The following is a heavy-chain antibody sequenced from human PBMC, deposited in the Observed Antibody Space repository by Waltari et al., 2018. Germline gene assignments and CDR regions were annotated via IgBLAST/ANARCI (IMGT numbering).Heavy chain of an antibody. Sequence: EVQLVESGGGLIQPGGSLRLSCAASGFIVSNNYMSWVRQAPGKGLEWVSVIFAGGNTYYGDSVEGRFTVSRDNSKNTLYLQMNSLRAEDTAVYYCARAGLGSPSQWLQLFDSWGQGTLVTVSS. CDR1: GFIVSNNY. CDR2: IFAGGNT. J-gene: IGHJ4*02. V-gene: IGHV3-53*01. CDR3: ARAGLGSPSQWLQLFDS. D-gene: IGHD5-12*01.